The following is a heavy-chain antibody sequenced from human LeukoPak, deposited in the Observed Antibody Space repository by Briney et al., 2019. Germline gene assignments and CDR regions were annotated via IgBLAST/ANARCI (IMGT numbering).Heavy chain of an antibody. CDR1: GGSISPYH. Sequence: SETLSLTCTVSGGSISPYHWSWIRQPPGKGLEWIGYIYYSGSTNYNPSLKSRVTISVDTSKNQFSLRLSSVTAAGTAVYYCARTNAFDIWGQGTMVTVSS. J-gene: IGHJ3*02. V-gene: IGHV4-59*01. CDR3: ARTNAFDI. CDR2: IYYSGST.